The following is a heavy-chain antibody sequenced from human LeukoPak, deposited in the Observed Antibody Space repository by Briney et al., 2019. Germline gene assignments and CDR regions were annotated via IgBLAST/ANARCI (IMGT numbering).Heavy chain of an antibody. J-gene: IGHJ6*03. CDR2: INTNTGNP. Sequence: ASVKVSCKASGYTFTSYAMNWVRQAPGQGLEWMGWINTNTGNPTYAQGFTGRFVFSLDTSVSTAYLQISSLKAEDTAVYYCARDPRWFGEGISNFYYYMDVWGKGTTVIISS. D-gene: IGHD3-10*01. CDR3: ARDPRWFGEGISNFYYYMDV. V-gene: IGHV7-4-1*02. CDR1: GYTFTSYA.